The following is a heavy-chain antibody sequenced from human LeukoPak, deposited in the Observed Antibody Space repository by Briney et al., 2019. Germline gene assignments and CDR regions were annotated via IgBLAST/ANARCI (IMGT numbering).Heavy chain of an antibody. CDR2: IYSGGST. V-gene: IGHV3-66*01. Sequence: PGGSLRLSCAASGFTVSSNYMSWVRQAPGKGLEWVSVIYSGGSTYYADSVKGRFTISRDNSKNTLYLQMNSLRAEDTAVYYCAAGETNYYGSGSPPGGFDYWGQGTLVTVSS. CDR1: GFTVSSNY. D-gene: IGHD3-10*01. J-gene: IGHJ4*02. CDR3: AAGETNYYGSGSPPGGFDY.